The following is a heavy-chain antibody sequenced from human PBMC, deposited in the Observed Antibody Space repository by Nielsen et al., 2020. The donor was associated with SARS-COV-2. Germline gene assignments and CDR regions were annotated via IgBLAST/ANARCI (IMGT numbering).Heavy chain of an antibody. CDR3: ARIRVEMATIGDYYYYGMDV. Sequence: WIRQPPGKALEWLALIYWDDDKRYSPSLKSRLTITKDTSKNQVVLTMTNMDPVDTATYYCARIRVEMATIGDYYYYGMDVWGQGTTVTVSS. J-gene: IGHJ6*02. V-gene: IGHV2-5*02. CDR2: IYWDDDK. D-gene: IGHD5-24*01.